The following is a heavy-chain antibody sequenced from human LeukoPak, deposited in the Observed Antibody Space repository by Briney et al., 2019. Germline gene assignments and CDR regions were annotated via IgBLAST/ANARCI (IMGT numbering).Heavy chain of an antibody. D-gene: IGHD3-22*01. CDR3: ARDPPYYYDSSGYSN. CDR2: IYTCGST. Sequence: SETLSLTCTVSGGSISSYYWSWIRQPAGKGLEWIGRIYTCGSTNYNPSLKSRVTMSVDTSKNQFSLKLSSVTAADTAVYYCARDPPYYYDSSGYSNWGQGTLVTVSS. V-gene: IGHV4-4*07. CDR1: GGSISSYY. J-gene: IGHJ4*02.